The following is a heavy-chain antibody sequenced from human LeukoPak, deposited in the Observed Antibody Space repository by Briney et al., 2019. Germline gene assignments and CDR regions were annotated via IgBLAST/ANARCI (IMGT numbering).Heavy chain of an antibody. J-gene: IGHJ4*02. CDR1: GYTFTSYY. D-gene: IGHD3-22*01. V-gene: IGHV1-46*01. Sequence: ASVKVSCKASGYTFTSYYMHWVRQAPGQGLEWMGISNPSGGSTSYAQKFQGRVTMIRDTSTSTVYMELSSLRSEDTAVYYCARVSYYYDSSGYYHYWGQGTLVTVSS. CDR3: ARVSYYYDSSGYYHY. CDR2: SNPSGGST.